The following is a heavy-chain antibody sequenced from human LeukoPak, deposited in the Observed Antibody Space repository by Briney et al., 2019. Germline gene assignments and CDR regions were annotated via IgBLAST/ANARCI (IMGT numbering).Heavy chain of an antibody. CDR3: AIEPYCSSTSCYEYGGFDP. CDR2: IKQDGSEK. J-gene: IGHJ5*02. Sequence: GGSLRLSCAASGFTFSSYWMSWVRQAPGKGLEWVANIKQDGSEKYYVDSVKGRFTISTDNAKNALYLQMNSLRAEDTAVYYCAIEPYCSSTSCYEYGGFDPWGQGTLVTVSS. V-gene: IGHV3-7*01. D-gene: IGHD2-2*01. CDR1: GFTFSSYW.